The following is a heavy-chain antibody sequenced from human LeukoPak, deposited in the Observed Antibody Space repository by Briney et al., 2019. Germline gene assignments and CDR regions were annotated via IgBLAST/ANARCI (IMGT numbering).Heavy chain of an antibody. Sequence: SGGSLRLSCAASGFTFSSYAMTWVRQAPGRGLEWVSGITGNGGSTYYADSVKGRFTISRDNSKNTLYLQMNSLRAEDTALYYCAKDSSSWYSGAFDIWGQGTMVTVSS. CDR2: ITGNGGST. CDR3: AKDSSSWYSGAFDI. J-gene: IGHJ3*02. D-gene: IGHD6-13*01. CDR1: GFTFSSYA. V-gene: IGHV3-23*01.